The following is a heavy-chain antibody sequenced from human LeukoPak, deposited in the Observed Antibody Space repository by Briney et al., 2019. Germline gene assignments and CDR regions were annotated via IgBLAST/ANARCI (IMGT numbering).Heavy chain of an antibody. CDR2: TVGGGDGT. CDR1: GFTFSSTS. V-gene: IGHV3-23*01. Sequence: GGSLRLSCAASGFTFSSTSMSWVRQAPGKGLEWVAVTVGGGDGTYYADSVKGRFTISRDNSKNTLYLQMNSLRAEDTAVYYCAKDLVRYFDWLPSYYYYYGMDVWGQGTTVTVSS. D-gene: IGHD3-9*01. CDR3: AKDLVRYFDWLPSYYYYYGMDV. J-gene: IGHJ6*02.